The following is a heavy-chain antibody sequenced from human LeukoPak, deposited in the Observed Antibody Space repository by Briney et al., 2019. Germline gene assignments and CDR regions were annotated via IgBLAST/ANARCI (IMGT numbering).Heavy chain of an antibody. Sequence: ASVKVSCKXSGYTFTSYYMHWVRQAPGQGLEWMGIINPSGGSTSYPQKFQGRVTMTRDTSTSTVYMELSSLRSEDTAVYYCARGAPEANIVVVVAATNLDYWGQGTLVTVSS. CDR3: ARGAPEANIVVVVAATNLDY. CDR1: GYTFTSYY. V-gene: IGHV1-46*01. J-gene: IGHJ4*02. D-gene: IGHD2-15*01. CDR2: INPSGGST.